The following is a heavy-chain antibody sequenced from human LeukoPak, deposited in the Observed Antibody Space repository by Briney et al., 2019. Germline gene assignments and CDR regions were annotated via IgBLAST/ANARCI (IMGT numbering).Heavy chain of an antibody. CDR1: GFTFSSYE. CDR2: ISSSGSTI. Sequence: GGSLRLSCAASGFTFSSYEMNWVRQAPGKGLEWVSYISSSGSTIYYADSVKGRFTISRDNAKNSLYLQMNSLRAEDTAVYYCARVDYYDSSGYYYGLFGYWGQGALVTVSS. V-gene: IGHV3-48*03. J-gene: IGHJ4*02. D-gene: IGHD3-22*01. CDR3: ARVDYYDSSGYYYGLFGY.